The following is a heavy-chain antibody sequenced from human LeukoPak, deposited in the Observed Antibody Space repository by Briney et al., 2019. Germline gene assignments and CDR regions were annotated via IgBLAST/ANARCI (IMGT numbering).Heavy chain of an antibody. CDR3: AKKGLGAFDI. D-gene: IGHD3-16*01. V-gene: IGHV3-9*01. CDR1: GFTFDDYA. J-gene: IGHJ3*02. CDR2: ISWTNGSI. Sequence: GRSLRLSCAASGFTFDDYAMHWVRQAPGKGLEWVSGISWTNGSIGYADSVKGRFTISRDNAKNSLYLQMNSLRAEDTALYYCAKKGLGAFDIWGQGTMVTVSS.